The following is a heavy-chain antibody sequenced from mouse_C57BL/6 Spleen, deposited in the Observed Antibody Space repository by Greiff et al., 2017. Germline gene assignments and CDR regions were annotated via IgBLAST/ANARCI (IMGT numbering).Heavy chain of an antibody. Sequence: EVKLQESGAELVRPGASVKLSCTASGFNIKDYYMHWVKQRPEQGLEWIGRIDPEDGDTEYAPKFQGKATMTADTSSNTAYLQLSSLTSEDTAVYYCTTNQGSSYYFDYWGQGTTLTVSS. D-gene: IGHD1-1*01. CDR2: IDPEDGDT. V-gene: IGHV14-1*01. J-gene: IGHJ2*01. CDR3: TTNQGSSYYFDY. CDR1: GFNIKDYY.